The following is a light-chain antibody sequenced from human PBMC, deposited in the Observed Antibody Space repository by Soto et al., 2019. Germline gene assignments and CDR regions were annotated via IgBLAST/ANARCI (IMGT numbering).Light chain of an antibody. V-gene: IGKV3-20*01. Sequence: EIVLTQSPGTLSLSPGERATLSCRASQSVSSSYLAWYQQKPGQAPRLLIYDASSRATGIPDRFSGSGSGTDFTLTISRLQPEDFAVYYCQQYGSSPYTFSQGTKLEI. CDR2: DAS. CDR1: QSVSSSY. CDR3: QQYGSSPYT. J-gene: IGKJ2*01.